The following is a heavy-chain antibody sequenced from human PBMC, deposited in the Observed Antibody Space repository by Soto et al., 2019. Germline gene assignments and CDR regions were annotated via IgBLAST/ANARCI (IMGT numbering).Heavy chain of an antibody. J-gene: IGHJ4*02. V-gene: IGHV4-34*01. CDR2: INHSGST. Sequence: SETLSLTCAVYGGSFSGYYWSWIRQPPGKGLEWIGEINHSGSTNYNPSLKSRVTISVDTSKNQFSLKLSSVTAADTAVYYCARSQTPGYSGYFDYWGQGTLVTVSS. CDR3: ARSQTPGYSGYFDY. D-gene: IGHD5-12*01. CDR1: GGSFSGYY.